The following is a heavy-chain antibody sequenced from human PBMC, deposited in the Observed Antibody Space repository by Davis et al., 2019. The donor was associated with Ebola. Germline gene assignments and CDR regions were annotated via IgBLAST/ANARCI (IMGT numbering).Heavy chain of an antibody. CDR1: GGSISGGDYF. CDR3: ARPYSSSRGWFDP. J-gene: IGHJ5*02. Sequence: SETLSLTCTVSGGSISGGDYFWSWIRQPPGKGLEWIGYIYHSGNAYYNPSLKSRVTISVDTSKNQFSLKLSSVTAADTAVYYCARPYSSSRGWFDPWGQGTLVTVSS. V-gene: IGHV4-30-4*01. D-gene: IGHD6-13*01. CDR2: IYHSGNA.